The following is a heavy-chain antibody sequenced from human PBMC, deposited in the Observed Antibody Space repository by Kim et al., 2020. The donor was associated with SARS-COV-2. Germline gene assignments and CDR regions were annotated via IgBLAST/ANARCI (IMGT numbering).Heavy chain of an antibody. Sequence: ASVKVSCKASGYTFTIYDINWVRQATGQGLEWLGWMNPNSGNTGYAQKFQGRVTITRNTSISTAYMELSSLRSEDTAVYYCSRAIRVQGFFNTHDYMDVW. D-gene: IGHD3-10*01. CDR1: GYTFTIYD. CDR2: MNPNSGNT. CDR3: SRAIRVQGFFNTHDYMDV. V-gene: IGHV1-8*01. J-gene: IGHJ6*03.